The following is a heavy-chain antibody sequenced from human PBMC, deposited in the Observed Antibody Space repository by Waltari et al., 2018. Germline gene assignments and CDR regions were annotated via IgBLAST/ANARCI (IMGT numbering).Heavy chain of an antibody. CDR2: INADGRAT. V-gene: IGHV3-74*01. CDR3: AIQISGVVF. CDR1: GFIFSAYR. D-gene: IGHD3-3*01. Sequence: EVKLVESGGGVVQPGGSLRPSCAASGFIFSAYRMHWVRQAPGKGLVWVSLINADGRATLYADSVKGRFTMSRDNAKDTLYLQMNSLRGEDTAVYYCAIQISGVVFWGQGTLVTVSS. J-gene: IGHJ4*02.